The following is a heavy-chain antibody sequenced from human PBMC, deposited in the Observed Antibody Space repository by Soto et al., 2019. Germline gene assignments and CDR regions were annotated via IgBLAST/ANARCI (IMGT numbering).Heavy chain of an antibody. Sequence: SETLSLTCTVSGGSISSYYWSWIRQPPGKGLEWIGYIYYSGSTNYNPSLKSRVTISVDTSKNQFSLKLSSVTAADTAAYYCASALGYCSSTSCSHYYYYGMDVWGQGTTVTVSS. V-gene: IGHV4-59*01. D-gene: IGHD2-2*01. J-gene: IGHJ6*02. CDR2: IYYSGST. CDR1: GGSISSYY. CDR3: ASALGYCSSTSCSHYYYYGMDV.